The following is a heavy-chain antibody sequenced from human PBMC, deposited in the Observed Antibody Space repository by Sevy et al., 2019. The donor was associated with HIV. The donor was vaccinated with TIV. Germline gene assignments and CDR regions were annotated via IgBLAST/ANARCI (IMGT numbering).Heavy chain of an antibody. J-gene: IGHJ4*02. D-gene: IGHD1-26*01. Sequence: SGTLSLTCTVSGGSITSLYWNWIRQPPGKGLEWIANIYYNGHINYNPSLKSRVTLSLDTSKNQFSLRLSSVAAADTAMYYCAGENAWGRGYSWGQGTLVTVSS. CDR2: IYYNGHI. CDR3: AGENAWGRGYS. CDR1: GGSITSLY. V-gene: IGHV4-59*08.